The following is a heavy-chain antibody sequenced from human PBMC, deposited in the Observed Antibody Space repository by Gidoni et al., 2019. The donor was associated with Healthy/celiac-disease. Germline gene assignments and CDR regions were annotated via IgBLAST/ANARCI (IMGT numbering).Heavy chain of an antibody. J-gene: IGHJ1*01. CDR1: GFTFSSYG. CDR3: AKGPIFGIEYFQH. D-gene: IGHD3-3*01. Sequence: QVQLVESGGGVVQPGRSLRLSCAASGFTFSSYGMHWVRQAPGKGLEWVAVISYDGSNKYYADSVKGRFTISRDNSKNTLYLQMNSLRAEDTAVYYCAKGPIFGIEYFQHWGQGTLVTVSS. V-gene: IGHV3-30*18. CDR2: ISYDGSNK.